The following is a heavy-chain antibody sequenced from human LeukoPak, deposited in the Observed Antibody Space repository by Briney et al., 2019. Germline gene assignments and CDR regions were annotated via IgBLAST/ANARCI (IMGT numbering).Heavy chain of an antibody. CDR3: TRQWLRVMDV. CDR1: GFTFTAYS. CDR2: ISSSGHYI. D-gene: IGHD6-19*01. Sequence: SGGSLRLSCASSGFTFTAYSMNWVRQAPGRGLEWISFISSSGHYIYYADSLKGRFTISRDNANSSLYLQISTLKAEDTAVYYCTRQWLRVMDVWGKGTTVTVSS. V-gene: IGHV3-21*01. J-gene: IGHJ6*04.